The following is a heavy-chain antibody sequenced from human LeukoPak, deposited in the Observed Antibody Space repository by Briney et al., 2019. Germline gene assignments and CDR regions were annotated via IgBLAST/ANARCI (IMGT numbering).Heavy chain of an antibody. J-gene: IGHJ6*01. D-gene: IGHD3-10*01. CDR3: ARAAMVRGVILGYYGMDG. Sequence: PSETLSLTCTVSGGSVSSGSYYGSWIRPPPGKGLEWIGYSYYSGSTNYNPSLQSRVTISADTSKNQFSLKLSSVTAADTAVYYCARAAMVRGVILGYYGMDGWGKGTTVSVSS. V-gene: IGHV4-61*01. CDR1: GGSVSSGSYY. CDR2: SYYSGST.